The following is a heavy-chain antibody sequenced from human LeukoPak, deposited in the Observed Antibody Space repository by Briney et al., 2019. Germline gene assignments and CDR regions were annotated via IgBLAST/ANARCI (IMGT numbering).Heavy chain of an antibody. J-gene: IGHJ4*02. V-gene: IGHV3-7*03. CDR3: AKDVKVVVPAASILDY. CDR2: IKQDGSEK. D-gene: IGHD2-2*01. CDR1: GFTFSSYW. Sequence: GGSLRLSCAASGFTFSSYWMSWVRQAPGKGLEWVANIKQDGSEKYYVDSVKGRFTISRDNSKNTLYLQMNSLRAEDTAVYYCAKDVKVVVPAASILDYWGQGTLVTVSS.